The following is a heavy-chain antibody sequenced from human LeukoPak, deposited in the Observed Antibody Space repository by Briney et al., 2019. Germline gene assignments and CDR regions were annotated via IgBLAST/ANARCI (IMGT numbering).Heavy chain of an antibody. V-gene: IGHV5-51*01. Sequence: GESLKISCKGSGYTFTRYWIGWVRQMPGKGLEWMGIIYPGDSDTRYSPSFQGQVSISADKSISTAYLPRSSLKASDTAMYYCASCIQGYFDYWGQGTLVTVSS. CDR3: ASCIQGYFDY. J-gene: IGHJ4*02. CDR1: GYTFTRYW. CDR2: IYPGDSDT.